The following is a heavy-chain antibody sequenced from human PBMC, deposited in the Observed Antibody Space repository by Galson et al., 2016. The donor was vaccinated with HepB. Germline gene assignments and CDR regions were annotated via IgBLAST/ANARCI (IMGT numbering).Heavy chain of an antibody. CDR3: VRDVSPPSVGVVPPEYYDAFDT. Sequence: SLRLSCAASGFDFGSYWMIWVRQAPGKGLEWVANINEDGRKDYYLDSVEGRFTVSRDNAKSSRYLQMNSLRGEDTAVYYCVRDVSPPSVGVVPPEYYDAFDTWGHGTMVTVSP. D-gene: IGHD2-2*01. J-gene: IGHJ3*02. CDR2: INEDGRKD. CDR1: GFDFGSYW. V-gene: IGHV3-7*03.